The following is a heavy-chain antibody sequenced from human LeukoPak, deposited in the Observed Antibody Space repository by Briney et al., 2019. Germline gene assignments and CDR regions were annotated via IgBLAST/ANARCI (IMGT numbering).Heavy chain of an antibody. CDR1: GFTFSSYE. CDR2: ISSSGSTI. Sequence: PGGSLRLSCAASGFTFSSYEMNWVRQAPGKGLEWVSYISSSGSTIYYADSVKGRFTISRDNAENSLYLQMNSLRAEDTAVYYCARHSGYYKSDDYWGQGTLVTVSS. CDR3: ARHSGYYKSDDY. V-gene: IGHV3-48*03. J-gene: IGHJ4*02. D-gene: IGHD3-22*01.